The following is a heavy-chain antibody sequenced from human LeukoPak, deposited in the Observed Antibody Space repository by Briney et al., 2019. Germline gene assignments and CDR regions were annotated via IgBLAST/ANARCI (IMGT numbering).Heavy chain of an antibody. Sequence: PSETLSLTCTVSGVSISSSNSYWGWIRQPPGKGLEWFGSIYYSGNTYYNASLKSQVSISIDTSKNQFSLRLTSVTAADMAVYYCARQTGSGLFILPGGQGTLVTVSS. D-gene: IGHD3/OR15-3a*01. CDR3: ARQTGSGLFILP. CDR1: GVSISSSNSY. J-gene: IGHJ4*02. CDR2: IYYSGNT. V-gene: IGHV4-39*01.